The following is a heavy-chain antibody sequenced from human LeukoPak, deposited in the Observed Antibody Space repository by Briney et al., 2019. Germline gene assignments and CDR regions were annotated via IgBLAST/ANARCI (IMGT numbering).Heavy chain of an antibody. J-gene: IGHJ4*02. CDR2: IYYSGST. D-gene: IGHD3-22*01. Sequence: PSETLSLTCTVSGGSISSYYWSWIRQPPGKGLEWIGYIYYSGSTNYNPSLKSRVTISVDTSKNQFSLKLSSVTAADTAVYYCAREGRYYDSSGYYYPLDYWGQGTLVTVSS. CDR1: GGSISSYY. V-gene: IGHV4-59*01. CDR3: AREGRYYDSSGYYYPLDY.